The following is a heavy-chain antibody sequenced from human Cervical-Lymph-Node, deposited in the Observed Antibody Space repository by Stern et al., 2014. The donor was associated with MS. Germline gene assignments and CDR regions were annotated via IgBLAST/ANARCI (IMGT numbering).Heavy chain of an antibody. D-gene: IGHD2-15*01. J-gene: IGHJ4*02. V-gene: IGHV1-18*01. CDR3: AREAPNCSGGSCYPRIDY. Sequence: QMQLVQSGAEVKRPGASVRVSCKASGYTFDSYGISWVRQAPGQGLEWMGWITTYNGDTMYTQKLQGRVTMTADTSTSTAYMELRSLRSDDAAVYYCAREAPNCSGGSCYPRIDYWGQGTLVTVSS. CDR2: ITTYNGDT. CDR1: GYTFDSYG.